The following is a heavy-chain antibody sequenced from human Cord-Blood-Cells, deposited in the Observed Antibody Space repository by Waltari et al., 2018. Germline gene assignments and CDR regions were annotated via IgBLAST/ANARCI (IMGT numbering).Heavy chain of an antibody. CDR1: GFTFSSYG. Sequence: QVQLVESGGGVVQPGRSLRLSCAASGFTFSSYGMHWVRQAPGKGLEWVAVIWYDGSNKYYADSVKGRFTISRDNSKNTLYLQMNSLRAEDTAVYYCARAPTGDRTAAFDIWGQGTMVTVSS. V-gene: IGHV3-33*01. J-gene: IGHJ3*02. CDR2: IWYDGSNK. D-gene: IGHD7-27*01. CDR3: ARAPTGDRTAAFDI.